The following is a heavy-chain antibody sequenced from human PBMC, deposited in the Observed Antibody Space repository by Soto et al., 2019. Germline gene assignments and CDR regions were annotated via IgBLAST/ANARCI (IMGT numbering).Heavy chain of an antibody. D-gene: IGHD3-10*01. CDR1: GYSFTSYW. CDR2: VDPSDSYT. CDR3: ARSPNLYYYGSGRSDAFDI. V-gene: IGHV5-10-1*01. Sequence: PGESLKISCKGSGYSFTSYWISWVRQMPGKGLEWMGRVDPSDSYTNYSPSFQGHVTISADKSISTAYLQWSSLKASDTAMYYCARSPNLYYYGSGRSDAFDIWGQGTMVTVSS. J-gene: IGHJ3*02.